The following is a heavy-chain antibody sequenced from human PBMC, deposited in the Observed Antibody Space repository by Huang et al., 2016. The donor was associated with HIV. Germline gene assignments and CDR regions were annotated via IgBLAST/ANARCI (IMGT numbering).Heavy chain of an antibody. CDR3: VKGDIVGTANFFDY. CDR1: GFRFDNSA. J-gene: IGHJ4*02. Sequence: EVQLVESGGNLIQTGGSLRLACAASGFRFDNSAMYWVRQAPGKGVEWVSSISWNSAKIAYGDSVKGRFTISRDKARNSLYLQMNSLRPDDTALYYCVKGDIVGTANFFDYWGQGTQVSVSS. D-gene: IGHD1-26*01. CDR2: ISWNSAKI. V-gene: IGHV3-9*01.